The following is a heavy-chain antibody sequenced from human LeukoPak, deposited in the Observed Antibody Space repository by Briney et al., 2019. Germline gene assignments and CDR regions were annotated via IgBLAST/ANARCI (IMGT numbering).Heavy chain of an antibody. V-gene: IGHV1-2*02. D-gene: IGHD5-18*01. CDR3: ARGDVDTTMVDAFDF. CDR1: GYTFTGYY. Sequence: GASVKVSCKASGYTFTGYYIHWVRQAPGQGLEWMGWINPNSGGTNYAQKFQGRVTMTRDTSISTAYMELSRLRSDDTAVYYCARGDVDTTMVDAFDFWGQGTMVTVSS. CDR2: INPNSGGT. J-gene: IGHJ3*01.